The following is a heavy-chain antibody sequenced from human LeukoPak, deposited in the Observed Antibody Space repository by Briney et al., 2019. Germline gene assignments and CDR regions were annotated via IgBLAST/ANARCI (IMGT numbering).Heavy chain of an antibody. CDR1: GYNFPSYG. D-gene: IGHD2-2*01. V-gene: IGHV1-18*01. CDR2: IRPHTGET. Sequence: ASVKVSCKASGYNFPSYGINWVRQAPGQGLEWMGWIRPHTGETNSAQRFQDRVTMTTDTSTTTAYMELRSLRFDDTAVYYCARDRGGRGSAIFYWGQGSLVTVSS. J-gene: IGHJ4*02. CDR3: ARDRGGRGSAIFY.